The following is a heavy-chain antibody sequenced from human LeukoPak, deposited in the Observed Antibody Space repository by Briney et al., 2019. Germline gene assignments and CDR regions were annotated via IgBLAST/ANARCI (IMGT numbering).Heavy chain of an antibody. CDR2: INPNSGGT. CDR1: GYTFTGYY. V-gene: IGHV1-2*02. CDR3: ARDSFGGDCYLDY. Sequence: ASVRVSCKASGYTFTGYYMHWVRQAPGQGLEWMGWINPNSGGTNYAQKFQGRVTMTRDTSISTAYLELSRLRSDDTAVYYCARDSFGGDCYLDYWGQGTLVTVSS. J-gene: IGHJ4*02. D-gene: IGHD2-21*01.